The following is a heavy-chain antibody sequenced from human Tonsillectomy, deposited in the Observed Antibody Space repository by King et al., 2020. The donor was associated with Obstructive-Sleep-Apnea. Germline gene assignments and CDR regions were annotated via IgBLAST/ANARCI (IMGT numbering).Heavy chain of an antibody. CDR1: GFTFGDYG. J-gene: IGHJ4*02. CDR3: ARVMDDYVWGGYYY. Sequence: VQLVESGGGLVQPGRSLRLSCTGSGFTFGDYGMSWFRQAPGKGLEWVGFIRIKAYGGTTEYAASVKGRFAISRDDSKSIAYLQMNSLKTEDTAVYYCARVMDDYVWGGYYYWGQGTLVTVSS. CDR2: IRIKAYGGTT. D-gene: IGHD3-16*01. V-gene: IGHV3-49*03.